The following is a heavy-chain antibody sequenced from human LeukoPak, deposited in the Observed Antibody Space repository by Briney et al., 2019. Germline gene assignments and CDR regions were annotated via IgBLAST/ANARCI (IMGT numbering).Heavy chain of an antibody. V-gene: IGHV1-3*01. CDR1: GYTFTTAA. CDR3: ARGYSSGWYFDS. Sequence: ASVKVSCKASGYTFTTAAIHWARQAPGQSLEWMGWINGGNGNTKYSQKFQDRVTFTRDTSASTVYMELSGLRSEDTAVYYCARGYSSGWYFDSWGQGTLVTVSS. D-gene: IGHD6-19*01. J-gene: IGHJ4*02. CDR2: INGGNGNT.